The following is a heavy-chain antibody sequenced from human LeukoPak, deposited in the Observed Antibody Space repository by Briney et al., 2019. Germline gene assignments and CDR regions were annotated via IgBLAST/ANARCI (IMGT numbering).Heavy chain of an antibody. Sequence: GGSLRLSCAASGFTFSSYAMHWVRQAPGKGLEWVSGISWNSGSIGYADSVKGRFTISRDNAKNSLYLQMNSLRAEDTALYYCAKGYFYYDSSPPDYWGQGTLVTVSS. CDR1: GFTFSSYA. CDR2: ISWNSGSI. V-gene: IGHV3-9*01. D-gene: IGHD3-22*01. CDR3: AKGYFYYDSSPPDY. J-gene: IGHJ4*02.